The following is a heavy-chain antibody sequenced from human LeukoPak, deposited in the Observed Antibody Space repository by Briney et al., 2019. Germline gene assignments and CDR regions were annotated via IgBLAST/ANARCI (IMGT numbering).Heavy chain of an antibody. CDR3: ARGIGGWPPFDY. CDR1: GGSVSSGSYY. D-gene: IGHD5-12*01. J-gene: IGHJ4*02. Sequence: SETLSLTCTVSGGSVSSGSYYWSWIRQPPGKGLEWIGYIYYSGSTNYNPSLKSRVTISVDTSKNQFSLKLSSVTAADTAVYYCARGIGGWPPFDYWGQGTLVTVSS. V-gene: IGHV4-61*01. CDR2: IYYSGST.